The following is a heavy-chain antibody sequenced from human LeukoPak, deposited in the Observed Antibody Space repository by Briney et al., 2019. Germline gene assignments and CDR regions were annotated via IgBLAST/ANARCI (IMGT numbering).Heavy chain of an antibody. CDR2: IDWDDDK. CDR1: GFSLSTSGMC. J-gene: IGHJ3*02. Sequence: SGPALVKPTQTLTLTCTFSGFSLSTSGMCVSWIRQPPGKALEWLARIDWDDDKYYSTSLKTRLTISKDTSKNQVVLTMTNMDPVDTATYYCARFGTAGTTGGRVGAFDIWGQGTMVTVSS. CDR3: ARFGTAGTTGGRVGAFDI. V-gene: IGHV2-70*11. D-gene: IGHD1-1*01.